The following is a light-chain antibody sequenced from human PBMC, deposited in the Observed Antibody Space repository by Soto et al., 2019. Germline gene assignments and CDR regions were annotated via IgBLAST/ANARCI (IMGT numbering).Light chain of an antibody. J-gene: IGLJ3*02. CDR2: LNSDGSH. CDR3: QTWGTGPWV. CDR1: SGHSSYA. V-gene: IGLV4-69*01. Sequence: QLVLTQSPSASASLGASVKLTCTLSSGHSSYAIAWHQQQPEKGPRYLMKLNSDGSHSKGDGIPERFSGSSSGAERYLTISSLQSEDEADYYCQTWGTGPWVFSGGTKVTVL.